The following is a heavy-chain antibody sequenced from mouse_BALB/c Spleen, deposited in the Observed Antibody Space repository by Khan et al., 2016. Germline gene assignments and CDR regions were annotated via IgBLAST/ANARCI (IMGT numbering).Heavy chain of an antibody. J-gene: IGHJ2*01. CDR3: ARSLLRVRTDY. Sequence: QVQLQQSGAELVRPGTSVKISCKASGYTFTNYWLGWVKQRPGHGLEWIGDIYPGGDYINYNEKFKGKATLTADTSSSTAYMQLSSLTAEDSAVYFCARSLLRVRTDYWGQVTTLTVSS. V-gene: IGHV1-63*02. D-gene: IGHD1-2*01. CDR2: IYPGGDYI. CDR1: GYTFTNYW.